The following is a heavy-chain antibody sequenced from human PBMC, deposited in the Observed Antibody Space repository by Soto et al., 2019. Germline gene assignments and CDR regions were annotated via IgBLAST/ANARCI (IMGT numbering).Heavy chain of an antibody. CDR1: GYTFTSYD. D-gene: IGHD2-2*02. Sequence: QVQLVQSGAEVKKPGASVKVSCKASGYTFTSYDINWVRQATGQGLEWMGWMNPNSGNTGYAQKFQGRVTMTRNTSISTAYMELSSLRSEDTAVYYCARELVVPAAIRGQIGDYWGQGTLVTVSS. CDR2: MNPNSGNT. V-gene: IGHV1-8*01. J-gene: IGHJ4*02. CDR3: ARELVVPAAIRGQIGDY.